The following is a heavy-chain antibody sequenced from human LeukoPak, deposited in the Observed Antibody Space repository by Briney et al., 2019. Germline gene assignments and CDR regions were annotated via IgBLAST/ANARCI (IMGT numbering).Heavy chain of an antibody. J-gene: IGHJ4*02. D-gene: IGHD6-19*01. CDR2: IYTSGST. Sequence: PSETLSLTCAVYGGSFSGYYWSWIRQPAGKGLEWIGRIYTSGSTNYNPSLKSRVTMSVDTSKNQFSLKLSSVTAADTAVYYCASNKESSNSFDYWGQGTLVTVSS. V-gene: IGHV4-59*10. CDR3: ASNKESSNSFDY. CDR1: GGSFSGYY.